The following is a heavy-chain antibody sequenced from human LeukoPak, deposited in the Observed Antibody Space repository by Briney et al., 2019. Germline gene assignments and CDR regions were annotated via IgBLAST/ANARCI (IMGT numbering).Heavy chain of an antibody. Sequence: ASVKVSCKASGYTFTGYYVHWVRQAPGQGLEWMGWINPNSGGTNYAQKFQGRVTMTRDTSISTAYMELSSLRAEDTAVYYCAKGAKSASITMLRGVRGYYYMDVWGKGTTVTISS. D-gene: IGHD3-10*01. CDR3: AKGAKSASITMLRGVRGYYYMDV. V-gene: IGHV1-2*02. CDR2: INPNSGGT. J-gene: IGHJ6*03. CDR1: GYTFTGYY.